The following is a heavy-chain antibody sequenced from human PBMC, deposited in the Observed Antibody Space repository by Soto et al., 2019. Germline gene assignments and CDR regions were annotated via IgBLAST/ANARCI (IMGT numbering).Heavy chain of an antibody. CDR1: GGSISSYY. J-gene: IGHJ4*02. CDR2: IYYSGST. V-gene: IGHV4-59*08. Sequence: SETLSLTCTVSGGSISSYYWSWIRQPPGKGLEWIGYIYYSGSTNYNPSLKSRVTISVDTSKNQFSLKLSSVTAADTAVYFCERHSIWLLLSDYWGQGTLVTVSS. D-gene: IGHD3-22*01. CDR3: ERHSIWLLLSDY.